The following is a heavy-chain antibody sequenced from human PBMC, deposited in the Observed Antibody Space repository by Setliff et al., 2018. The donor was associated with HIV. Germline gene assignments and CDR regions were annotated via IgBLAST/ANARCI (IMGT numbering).Heavy chain of an antibody. D-gene: IGHD3-3*01. CDR1: GFSLSNTRMG. CDR2: IFPNDEK. CDR3: ARYNFRRGYRDYFDY. J-gene: IGHJ4*02. V-gene: IGHV2-26*01. Sequence: VSGPTLVNPTETLTLTCTVSGFSLSNTRMGVSWIRQPPGKALEWLAHIFPNDEKSYSASLKSRLTISEDTSKSQVVLTMTNMDPLDTATYFCARYNFRRGYRDYFDYWGQGTQVTVSS.